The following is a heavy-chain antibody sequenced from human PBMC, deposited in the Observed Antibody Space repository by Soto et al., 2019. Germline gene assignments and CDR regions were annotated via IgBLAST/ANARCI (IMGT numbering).Heavy chain of an antibody. V-gene: IGHV3-30-3*01. Sequence: QVQLVESGGGVVQPGRSLRLSCAASGFTFSSYAMHWVRQAPGKGLEWVAVISYDGSNKYYADSVKGRFTISRDNSKNTLYLQMNSLRAEDTAVYYCARDGKTYYDFWSGYYIFDYWGQGTLVTVSS. CDR3: ARDGKTYYDFWSGYYIFDY. D-gene: IGHD3-3*01. CDR1: GFTFSSYA. CDR2: ISYDGSNK. J-gene: IGHJ4*02.